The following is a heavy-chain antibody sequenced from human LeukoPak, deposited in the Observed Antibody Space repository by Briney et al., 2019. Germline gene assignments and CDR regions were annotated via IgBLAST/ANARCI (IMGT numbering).Heavy chain of an antibody. CDR1: GYSFTTYW. CDR2: IYPGDSDT. CDR3: ARHQWGTYNSGLHY. D-gene: IGHD6-19*01. Sequence: GESLKISCKGSGYSFTTYWIGWVRQLPGKGLEWMGIIYPGDSDTTYSPSFQGQVTISADKSINTAYLQWSSLKATDTAMYYCARHQWGTYNSGLHYWGQGTLVTVSS. V-gene: IGHV5-51*01. J-gene: IGHJ4*02.